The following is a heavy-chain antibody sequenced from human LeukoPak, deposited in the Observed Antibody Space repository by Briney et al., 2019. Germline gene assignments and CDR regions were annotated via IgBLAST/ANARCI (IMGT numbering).Heavy chain of an antibody. V-gene: IGHV4-4*07. CDR3: AREPGDVGNGYFDY. CDR1: GGSISSYY. J-gene: IGHJ4*02. D-gene: IGHD4-23*01. Sequence: SETLSLTCTVSGGSISSYYWSWIRQPAGKGLEWIGRIYTSGSTNYNPSLKSRVTISVDTSKNQFSLKMTSVTAADTAVYYCAREPGDVGNGYFDYWGQGTLVTVSS. CDR2: IYTSGST.